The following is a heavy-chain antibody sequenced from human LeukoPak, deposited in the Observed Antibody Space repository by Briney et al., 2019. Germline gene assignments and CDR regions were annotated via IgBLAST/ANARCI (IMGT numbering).Heavy chain of an antibody. Sequence: GGSLRLSCAASGFTFRNYWMSWVRQAPGKGLGWVANIKQDGSEKYYVDSVKGRFTISRDNAKNSLYLQMNSLRGEDTAVYYCARDCDENDYWGQGTLVTVSS. CDR2: IKQDGSEK. CDR3: ARDCDENDY. V-gene: IGHV3-7*01. CDR1: GFTFRNYW. J-gene: IGHJ4*02.